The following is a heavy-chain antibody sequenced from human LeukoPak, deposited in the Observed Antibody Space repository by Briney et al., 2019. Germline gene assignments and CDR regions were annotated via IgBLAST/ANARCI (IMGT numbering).Heavy chain of an antibody. Sequence: ATVTISFKASGYTFTDYYMHWVQQAPGKGLEWMGRVDPEDGETIYAEKFQGRVTITADTSTDTAYMELSSLRSEDTAVYYCATVESWFDPWGQGTLVTVSS. CDR2: VDPEDGET. V-gene: IGHV1-69-2*01. D-gene: IGHD3-3*01. CDR1: GYTFTDYY. CDR3: ATVESWFDP. J-gene: IGHJ5*02.